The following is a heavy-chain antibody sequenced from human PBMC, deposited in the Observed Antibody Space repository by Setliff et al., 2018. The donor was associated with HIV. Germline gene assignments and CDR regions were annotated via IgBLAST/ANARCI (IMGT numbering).Heavy chain of an antibody. J-gene: IGHJ3*02. V-gene: IGHV4-31*03. Sequence: SETLSLTCTVSGGSISSVGYYWSWIRQHPGKGLEWIGYIYYTGSTHDNPSLKSRVTISVDTSKNQLSLKLRSVTAADTAVYYCARDMHANINAQDIWGQGTVVTVSS. CDR1: GGSISSVGYY. D-gene: IGHD2-8*01. CDR3: ARDMHANINAQDI. CDR2: IYYTGST.